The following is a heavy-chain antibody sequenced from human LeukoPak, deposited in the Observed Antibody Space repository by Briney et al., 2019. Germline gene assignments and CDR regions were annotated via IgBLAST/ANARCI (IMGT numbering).Heavy chain of an antibody. CDR2: IHTDNGDT. Sequence: GASVKVSRKASGYNFISYAMHWVRQAPGQRLEWMGWIHTDNGDTKYSHYFLGRVTITRDTSANTAYMELSSLRSEDTAVYYCARDYYDSSGYYYPFDYWGQGTLVTVSS. CDR1: GYNFISYA. D-gene: IGHD3-22*01. CDR3: ARDYYDSSGYYYPFDY. J-gene: IGHJ4*02. V-gene: IGHV1-3*04.